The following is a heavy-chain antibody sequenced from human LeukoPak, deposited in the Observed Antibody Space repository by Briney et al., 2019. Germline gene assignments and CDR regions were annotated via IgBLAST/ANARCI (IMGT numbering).Heavy chain of an antibody. CDR2: ISGTSYNT. CDR1: GFSFSNYG. Sequence: GGSLRLSCVASGFSFSNYGMSWVRQAPGKGLEWVSSISGTSYNTHYADSVKGRFTISRDNSKNTLYLQMNSLRAEDTAVYYCAKAVSSSWYYRSYYFDYWGQGTLVTVSS. D-gene: IGHD6-13*01. V-gene: IGHV3-23*01. CDR3: AKAVSSSWYYRSYYFDY. J-gene: IGHJ4*02.